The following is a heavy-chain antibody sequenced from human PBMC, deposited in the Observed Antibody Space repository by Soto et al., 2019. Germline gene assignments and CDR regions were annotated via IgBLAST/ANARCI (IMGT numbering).Heavy chain of an antibody. CDR2: ISGGGDVT. Sequence: EVRLLESEGGLVQPGGSLRLSCAASGFTFGTFAMSWVRQAPGKGQLWVSTISGGGDVTFYADSVKGRFDISRDNSRNTVYLHINRLRPEDTAIYYCSRDYGSYSGYDSTDPFDYWGQGALVNVAS. CDR1: GFTFGTFA. V-gene: IGHV3-23*01. J-gene: IGHJ4*02. CDR3: SRDYGSYSGYDSTDPFDY. D-gene: IGHD5-12*01.